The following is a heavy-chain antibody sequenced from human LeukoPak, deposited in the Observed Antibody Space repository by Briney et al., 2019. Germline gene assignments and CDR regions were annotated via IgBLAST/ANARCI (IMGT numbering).Heavy chain of an antibody. CDR2: INGGADST. D-gene: IGHD3-10*01. Sequence: GGSLRLSCAASGFTFSSYAMSWVRQAPGKGLEWVSAINGGADSTYYADSVKGRFTISRDNSKNTLFLQMNSLRVEDTAVYYCAKWGAQSGNYRVVDCWGRGTLVTVSS. CDR3: AKWGAQSGNYRVVDC. V-gene: IGHV3-23*01. CDR1: GFTFSSYA. J-gene: IGHJ4*02.